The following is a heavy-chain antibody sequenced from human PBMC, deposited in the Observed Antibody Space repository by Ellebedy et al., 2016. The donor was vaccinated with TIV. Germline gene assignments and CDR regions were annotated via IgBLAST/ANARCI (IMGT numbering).Heavy chain of an antibody. CDR2: ISSSSSTI. CDR1: GFTFSSYS. CDR3: ARGGATVTTLVVFDY. J-gene: IGHJ4*02. Sequence: GESLKISCAASGFTFSSYSMNWVRQAPGKGLEWVSYISSSSSTIYYADSVKGRFTISRHNSKNTLYLQMNSLRAEDTAVYYCARGGATVTTLVVFDYWGQGTLVTVSS. V-gene: IGHV3-48*01. D-gene: IGHD4-17*01.